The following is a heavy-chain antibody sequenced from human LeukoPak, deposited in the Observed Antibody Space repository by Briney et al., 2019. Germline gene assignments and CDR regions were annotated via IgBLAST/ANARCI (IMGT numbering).Heavy chain of an antibody. CDR3: ARVPFSSGWLLR. CDR2: MNPNSGNT. CDR1: GHTFTSYD. V-gene: IGHV1-8*01. J-gene: IGHJ1*01. Sequence: ASVKVSCKASGHTFTSYDINWVRQATGQGLEWMGWMNPNSGNTGYAQKFQGRVTMTRNTSISTAYMELSSLRSEDTAVHYCARVPFSSGWLLRWGQGTLVTVSS. D-gene: IGHD6-19*01.